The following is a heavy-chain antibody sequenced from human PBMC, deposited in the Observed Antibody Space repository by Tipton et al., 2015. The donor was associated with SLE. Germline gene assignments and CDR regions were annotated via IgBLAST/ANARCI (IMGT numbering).Heavy chain of an antibody. D-gene: IGHD4-23*01. CDR1: GGSISSGGYY. J-gene: IGHJ3*02. CDR2: IYYSGST. V-gene: IGHV4-31*03. Sequence: LRLSCTVSGGSISSGGYYWSWIRQHPGKGLEWIGYIYYSGSTYYNPSLKSRVTISIDTSKNQFSLKLSSVTAADTAVYYCARATPDAFDIWGQGTMVTVSS. CDR3: ARATPDAFDI.